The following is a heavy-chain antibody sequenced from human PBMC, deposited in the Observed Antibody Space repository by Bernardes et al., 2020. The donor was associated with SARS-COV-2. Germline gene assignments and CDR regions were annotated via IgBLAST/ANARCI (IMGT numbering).Heavy chain of an antibody. CDR3: ASDPGFGYYYPMDV. CDR2: ITSSGSPT. V-gene: IGHV3-48*02. Sequence: GESLSLSCAASGFTVSSYSLNWVRQAPGPGLEWDSYITSSGSPTYFADAANSRFTISRVNAKNSLYLQMNSLRDEDTAVCDCASDPGFGYYYPMDVLGQGTTVTVSS. D-gene: IGHD3-10*01. J-gene: IGHJ6*02. CDR1: GFTVSSYS.